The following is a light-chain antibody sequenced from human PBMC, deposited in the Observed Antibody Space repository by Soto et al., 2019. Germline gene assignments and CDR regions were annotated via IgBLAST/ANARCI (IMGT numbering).Light chain of an antibody. CDR3: SSYTSSSTLVV. CDR1: SSDVGGYNY. Sequence: QSALTQPASVSGSPGQSITISCTGTSSDVGGYNYVSWYQQHPGKAPKLMIYKVSNRPSGVSNRFSGSKSGNTASLTISGLQAEDEADYYCSSYTSSSTLVVFGGGTQLTVL. CDR2: KVS. J-gene: IGLJ2*01. V-gene: IGLV2-14*01.